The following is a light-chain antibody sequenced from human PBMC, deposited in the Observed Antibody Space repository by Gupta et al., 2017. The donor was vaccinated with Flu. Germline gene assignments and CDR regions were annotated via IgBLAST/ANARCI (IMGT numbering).Light chain of an antibody. CDR2: AAS. CDR3: QQSDNTPYT. CDR1: QSISTY. Sequence: DIQMTQSPSSLSASVGDRVTITCRASQSISTYLNWYQQKPGKAPKLLIYAASSLYSGVPSRFSGSGSGTDFTLTISSLQPQDFATYYCQQSDNTPYTFGQGTKLEIK. V-gene: IGKV1-39*01. J-gene: IGKJ2*01.